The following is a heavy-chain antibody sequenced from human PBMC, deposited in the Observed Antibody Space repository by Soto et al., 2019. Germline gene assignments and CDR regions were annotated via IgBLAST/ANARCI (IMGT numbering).Heavy chain of an antibody. V-gene: IGHV1-69*02. CDR1: GSTFSSYT. D-gene: IGHD2-21*02. CDR2: IIPVLGVT. CDR3: ARRRYCGVDCYNKFYYGMDV. Sequence: QVQLVQSGAEVRKPGSSVEVSCMASGSTFSSYTVNWVRQAPGQGLEWIGRIIPVLGVTHYARRFQGRVTITADRSRXTXYLXLTSLTSEATAVYYCARRRYCGVDCYNKFYYGMDVWGQGTTVTVSS. J-gene: IGHJ6*02.